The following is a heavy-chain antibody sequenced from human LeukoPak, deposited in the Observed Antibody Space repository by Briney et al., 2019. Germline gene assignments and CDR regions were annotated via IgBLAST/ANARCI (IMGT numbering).Heavy chain of an antibody. CDR1: GGTFSSYA. D-gene: IGHD3-9*01. CDR2: IIPIFGTA. J-gene: IGHJ4*02. CDR3: ARSLYYDILTGYYYYFDY. V-gene: IGHV1-69*06. Sequence: GASVKVSCKVSGGTFSSYAISWVRQAPGQGLEWMGGIIPIFGTANYAQKFQGRVTITADKSTSTAYMELSSLGSEDTAVYYCARSLYYDILTGYYYYFDYWGQGTLVTVPS.